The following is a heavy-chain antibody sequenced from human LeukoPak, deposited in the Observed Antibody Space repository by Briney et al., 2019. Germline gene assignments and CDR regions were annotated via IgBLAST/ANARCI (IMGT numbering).Heavy chain of an antibody. D-gene: IGHD6-13*01. CDR1: GFTFSSYG. CDR3: AKATPSYSSSWYLFDY. Sequence: PGGSLRLSCAASGFTFSSYGMSWVRQAPGKGLEWVSAISGSGGSTYYADSVKGRFTISRDNSKNTLYLQMNSLRAEDTAVYYCAKATPSYSSSWYLFDYWGQGTLVTVSS. CDR2: ISGSGGST. J-gene: IGHJ4*02. V-gene: IGHV3-23*01.